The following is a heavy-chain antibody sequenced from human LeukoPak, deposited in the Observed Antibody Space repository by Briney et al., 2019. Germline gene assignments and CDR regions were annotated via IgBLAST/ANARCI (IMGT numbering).Heavy chain of an antibody. CDR1: GGSFSGYY. CDR3: ARDSWFGELLFDY. CDR2: INHSGST. Sequence: SEALSLTCAVYGGSFSGYYWSWIRQPPGKGLEWIGEINHSGSTNYNPSLKSRVTISVDMSKNQFSLKLSSVTAADTAVYYCARDSWFGELLFDYWGQGTLVTVSS. J-gene: IGHJ4*02. D-gene: IGHD3-10*01. V-gene: IGHV4-34*01.